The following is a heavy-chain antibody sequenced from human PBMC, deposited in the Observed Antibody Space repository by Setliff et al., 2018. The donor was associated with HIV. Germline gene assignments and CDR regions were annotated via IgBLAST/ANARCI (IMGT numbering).Heavy chain of an antibody. Sequence: SETLSLTCTVSSGSVSRSDYYWGWIRQTPGKGLEWIGSIYWSGLTFYNPSLKSRVTISVDTSKNQFSLRLNSVTAADTAVYFCARDGRLQFLDWLLGFDYWGQGTLVTVSS. D-gene: IGHD3-3*01. CDR3: ARDGRLQFLDWLLGFDY. V-gene: IGHV4-39*02. CDR1: SGSVSRSDYY. CDR2: IYWSGLT. J-gene: IGHJ4*02.